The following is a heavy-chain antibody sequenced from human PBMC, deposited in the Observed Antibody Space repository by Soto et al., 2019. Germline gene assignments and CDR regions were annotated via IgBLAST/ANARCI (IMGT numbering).Heavy chain of an antibody. CDR2: IHPNTGGT. V-gene: IGHV1-2*02. CDR1: GYPYTNSY. J-gene: IGHJ6*02. Sequence: QVQLVQSGAEVRKPGASVKVSCKASGYPYTNSYMHWVRQAPGQGLEWMGWIHPNTGGTNYAQKFQGRXXMXXXXXXXTVYMELNRLTSDDTAIYFCASDFRTRGWFRQAGNFAMDVWGQGTTVTVS. D-gene: IGHD6-19*01. CDR3: ASDFRTRGWFRQAGNFAMDV.